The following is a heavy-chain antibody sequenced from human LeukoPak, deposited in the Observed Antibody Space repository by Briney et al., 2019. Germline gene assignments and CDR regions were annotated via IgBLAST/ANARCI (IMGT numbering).Heavy chain of an antibody. CDR3: ARDHLIQHFYYNYYYYMDV. Sequence: ASVKVSCKASGGTFSSYTISWVRQAPGQGLEWMGRIIPILGIANYAQKFQGRVTITADKSTSTAYMELSSLRSDDTAVYYCARDHLIQHFYYNYYYYMDVWGKGTTVTVSS. D-gene: IGHD3-3*02. J-gene: IGHJ6*03. CDR2: IIPILGIA. V-gene: IGHV1-69*04. CDR1: GGTFSSYT.